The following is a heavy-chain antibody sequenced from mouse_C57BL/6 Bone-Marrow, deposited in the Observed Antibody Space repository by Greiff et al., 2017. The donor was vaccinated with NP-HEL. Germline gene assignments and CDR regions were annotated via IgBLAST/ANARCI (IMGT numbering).Heavy chain of an antibody. J-gene: IGHJ2*01. CDR3: ARYGNCYFDY. V-gene: IGHV1-80*01. CDR1: GYAFSSYW. Sequence: VKLVESGAELVKPGASVKISCKASGYAFSSYWMNWVKQRPGKGLEWIGQIYPGDGDTNYNGKFKGKATLTADKSSSTAYMQLSSLTSEDSAVYFCARYGNCYFDYWGQGTTLTVSS. D-gene: IGHD2-1*01. CDR2: IYPGDGDT.